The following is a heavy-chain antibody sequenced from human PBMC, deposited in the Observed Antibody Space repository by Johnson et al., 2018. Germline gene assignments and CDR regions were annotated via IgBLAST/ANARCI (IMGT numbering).Heavy chain of an antibody. J-gene: IGHJ4*02. D-gene: IGHD3-3*01. Sequence: VQLVQSGGGLVKPGGSLRLSCVVSGFSFTNAWMHWVRQTPEKGLEWVGRIKSKSDGGTTDYAAPVEGRVTISRDESKSTLYLQKNSLKTDDTAVYYCTTGFRRYDSSRNYWGQGTPVTVSS. CDR1: GFSFTNAW. CDR3: TTGFRRYDSSRNY. V-gene: IGHV3-15*07. CDR2: IKSKSDGGTT.